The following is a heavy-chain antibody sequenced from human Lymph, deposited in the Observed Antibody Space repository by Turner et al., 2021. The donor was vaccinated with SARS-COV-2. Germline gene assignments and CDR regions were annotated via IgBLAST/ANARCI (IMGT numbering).Heavy chain of an antibody. Sequence: QVQLVQSGAEVKRPGSSVKVSCKASGGTFTSSAISWVRQAPGQGLEWMGVIIPMLVIANDEQKFQGRVTITAEKSTSTAYMELRSLRSEETAVYYCARIVAPGMGGGVYYYYYGMDVWGQGTTVTVSS. D-gene: IGHD6-13*01. V-gene: IGHV1-69*10. J-gene: IGHJ6*02. CDR1: GGTFTSSA. CDR3: ARIVAPGMGGGVYYYYYGMDV. CDR2: IIPMLVIA.